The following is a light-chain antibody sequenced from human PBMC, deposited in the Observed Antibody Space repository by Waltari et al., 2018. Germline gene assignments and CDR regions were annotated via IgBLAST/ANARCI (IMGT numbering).Light chain of an antibody. Sequence: QSVLTQPPSVSAAPGQKVTISCSGSSSNIGNNFVAWYQQLPGTAPKPLIYETDSRPAGIPERFPGSKTATSAALGITGLQTGDEADYYCGTWDDSLNAGVFGGGTKLTVL. CDR3: GTWDDSLNAGV. CDR1: SSNIGNNF. CDR2: ETD. V-gene: IGLV1-51*02. J-gene: IGLJ3*02.